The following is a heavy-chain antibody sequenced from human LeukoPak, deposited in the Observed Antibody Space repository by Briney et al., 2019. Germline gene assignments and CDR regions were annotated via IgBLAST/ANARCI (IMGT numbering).Heavy chain of an antibody. CDR3: ARGYYDILTGYHDAFDI. CDR1: GYSFTSYW. D-gene: IGHD3-9*01. CDR2: IYPGDSDT. Sequence: RGESLKISCKGSGYSFTSYWIGWVRQMPGKGLEWMGIIYPGDSDTRYSPSFQGQVTISADKSISTAHLQWSSLKASDTAMYYCARGYYDILTGYHDAFDIWGQGTMVTVSS. V-gene: IGHV5-51*01. J-gene: IGHJ3*02.